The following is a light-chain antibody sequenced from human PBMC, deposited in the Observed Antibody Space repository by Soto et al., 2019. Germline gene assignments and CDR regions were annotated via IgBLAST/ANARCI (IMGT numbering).Light chain of an antibody. V-gene: IGLV2-14*01. CDR3: SSYTSSYLYV. Sequence: QSVLTQPASVSGYPGQSITISCTGTSSDVGGYNYVSWYQQHPGKAPKLMIYEVSNRPSGVSNRFSGSKSGNTASLTISGLQAEDEADYYCSSYTSSYLYVFGTGTKVTVL. CDR1: SSDVGGYNY. J-gene: IGLJ1*01. CDR2: EVS.